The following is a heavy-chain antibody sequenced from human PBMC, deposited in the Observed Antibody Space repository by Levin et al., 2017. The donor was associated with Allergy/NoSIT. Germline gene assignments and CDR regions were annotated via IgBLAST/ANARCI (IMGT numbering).Heavy chain of an antibody. CDR1: GFTFSNYA. D-gene: IGHD2-15*01. J-gene: IGHJ6*02. V-gene: IGHV3-30*18. CDR3: AKERGHSGEGYYGMDV. Sequence: GESLKISCAASGFTFSNYAMHWVRPAPGKGLEWVAVISYDGRNKFYAESVKGRFTISRDNSKNTVFLQMNSLREEDTAVYHCAKERGHSGEGYYGMDVWGQGTTVTVSS. CDR2: ISYDGRNK.